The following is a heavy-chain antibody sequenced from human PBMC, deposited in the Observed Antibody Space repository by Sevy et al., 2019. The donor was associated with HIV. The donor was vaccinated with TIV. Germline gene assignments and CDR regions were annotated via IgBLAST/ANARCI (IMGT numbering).Heavy chain of an antibody. V-gene: IGHV1-24*01. J-gene: IGHJ5*02. CDR1: GYTLTELS. D-gene: IGHD3-16*01. CDR3: ATTSTSGGGSWFDP. CDR2: FDPEDGET. Sequence: ASVKVSCKVSGYTLTELSMHWVRQAPGKGLEWMGGFDPEDGETIYAQKFQGRVTMTEDTSADTAYMELSSLRSEDTAVYYCATTSTSGGGSWFDPWGQRTLVTVSS.